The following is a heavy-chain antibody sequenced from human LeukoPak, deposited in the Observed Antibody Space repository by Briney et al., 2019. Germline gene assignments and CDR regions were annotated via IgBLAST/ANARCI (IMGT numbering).Heavy chain of an antibody. D-gene: IGHD5-24*01. CDR2: ICSNGGST. CDR1: GFTFSSHA. V-gene: IGHV3-64*01. Sequence: GGSLRHSCAVSGFTFSSHAMHWVRQAPGKGLEYVSAICSNGGSTYYANSVKGRFTISIDNSKNTLYLQMVSLRAEDKAGYYCARDGEMGLQCVRYYWFDPWGQGTLVTVSS. J-gene: IGHJ5*02. CDR3: ARDGEMGLQCVRYYWFDP.